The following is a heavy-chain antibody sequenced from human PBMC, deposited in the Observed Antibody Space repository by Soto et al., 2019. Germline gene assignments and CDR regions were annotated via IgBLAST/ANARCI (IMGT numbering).Heavy chain of an antibody. V-gene: IGHV3-74*01. D-gene: IGHD2-21*02. Sequence: EVRLVESEGGLVQPGGSLSLSCAASGFTFSYYWMHWVRQAPGQGLLWVSRIHSDGSSTTYADSVKGRFTTSRDNAKKTVSLQMNSRRGGDTGVYFCARGDRGAFDLWGQGTMVTVSS. CDR2: IHSDGSST. J-gene: IGHJ3*01. CDR1: GFTFSYYW. CDR3: ARGDRGAFDL.